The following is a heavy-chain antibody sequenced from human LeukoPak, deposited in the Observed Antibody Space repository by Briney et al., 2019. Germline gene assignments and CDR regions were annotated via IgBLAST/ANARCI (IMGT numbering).Heavy chain of an antibody. Sequence: PSETLSLTCIVSGGSITSDYWSWIRQPPGKGLEWIGYIENSGRTEYNPSLMSRITISVDTSKIQFSLMLSPVTAADTAVYYCASFSGGISFQHWGQGTLVTVSS. J-gene: IGHJ1*01. D-gene: IGHD4-23*01. CDR3: ASFSGGISFQH. CDR1: GGSITSDY. V-gene: IGHV4-59*01. CDR2: IENSGRT.